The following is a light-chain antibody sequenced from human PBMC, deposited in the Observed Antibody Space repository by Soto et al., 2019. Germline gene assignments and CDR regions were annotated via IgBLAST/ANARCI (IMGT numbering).Light chain of an antibody. Sequence: QSVLTQPASVSGSPGQSITISCTGTRSDVGAYNYVSWYQRHPGKGPKLLIYDVIKRPSGVPDRFSGSKSGNTASLTIYGLQAEDEADYYCCSYAGSYTHVFGTGTKVTVL. CDR2: DVI. CDR3: CSYAGSYTHV. J-gene: IGLJ1*01. CDR1: RSDVGAYNY. V-gene: IGLV2-11*01.